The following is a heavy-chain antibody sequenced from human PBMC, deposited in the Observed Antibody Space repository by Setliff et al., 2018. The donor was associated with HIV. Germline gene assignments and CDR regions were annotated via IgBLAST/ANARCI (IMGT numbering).Heavy chain of an antibody. CDR3: ARRGWNGYKAFDY. Sequence: SETLSLTCAVYGGSFRGYSWTWIRRPPGKGLEWIGEIYHSGRTDYNPSLTSRLTMSVDTSKKQFSLNLSSVTAADTAVYYCARRGWNGYKAFDYWGQGALVTVSS. D-gene: IGHD5-12*01. CDR1: GGSFRGYS. J-gene: IGHJ4*02. CDR2: IYHSGRT. V-gene: IGHV4-34*01.